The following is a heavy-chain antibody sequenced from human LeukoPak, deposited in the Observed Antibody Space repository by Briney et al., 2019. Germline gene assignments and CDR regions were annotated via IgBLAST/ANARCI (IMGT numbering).Heavy chain of an antibody. CDR3: ARGHAQWLFKTQADY. CDR1: GFTFSSHA. D-gene: IGHD6-19*01. J-gene: IGHJ4*02. V-gene: IGHV3-30-3*01. CDR2: ISYDGSNK. Sequence: GGSLRLSCAASGFTFSSHAMHRVRQAPGKGLEWVAVISYDGSNKYYADSVKGRFTISRDNSKNTLYLQMNSLRAEDTAVYYCARGHAQWLFKTQADYWGQGTLVTVSS.